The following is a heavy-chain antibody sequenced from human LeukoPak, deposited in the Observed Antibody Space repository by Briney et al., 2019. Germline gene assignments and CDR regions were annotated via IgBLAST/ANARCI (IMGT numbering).Heavy chain of an antibody. CDR2: IDHSGGT. CDR3: ARSGRGTFTPYWTYFDF. J-gene: IGHJ4*02. D-gene: IGHD2/OR15-2a*01. CDR1: GGSFSGYH. Sequence: PSETLSLTCAVYGGSFSGYHWSWIRQPPGEGLEWIGEIDHSGGTNHNPSLKSRVTLSVDRSKSQISLRLSSVTAADTAVYYCARSGRGTFTPYWTYFDFWGQGTLVTVSS. V-gene: IGHV4-34*01.